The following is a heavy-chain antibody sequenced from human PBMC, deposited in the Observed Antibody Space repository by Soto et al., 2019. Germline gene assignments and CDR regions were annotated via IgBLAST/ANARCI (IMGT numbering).Heavy chain of an antibody. Sequence: GESLKISCKGSGYSFTNYWIGWVRQMPGKGLEWMGIIYPGDSDTRYSPSFQGQVTISADKSISTAYLQWSSLKASDTAMYYCARLKGNVYSNSVFDYWGQGTLVTVSS. CDR2: IYPGDSDT. D-gene: IGHD4-4*01. V-gene: IGHV5-51*01. J-gene: IGHJ4*02. CDR1: GYSFTNYW. CDR3: ARLKGNVYSNSVFDY.